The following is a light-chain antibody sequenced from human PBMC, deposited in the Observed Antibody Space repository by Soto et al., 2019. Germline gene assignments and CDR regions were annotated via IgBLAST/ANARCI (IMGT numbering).Light chain of an antibody. CDR1: RSVSTY. CDR2: DTS. J-gene: IGKJ4*01. Sequence: VLTQSPATLSLSPGERATLSCRASRSVSTYLAWYQQKPGQAPRLLIYDTSNRATGVPTRFSGSGSGTDFTLTISSLEPEDFAVYYCQHRVTWPLTFGGGTKVEIK. CDR3: QHRVTWPLT. V-gene: IGKV3-11*01.